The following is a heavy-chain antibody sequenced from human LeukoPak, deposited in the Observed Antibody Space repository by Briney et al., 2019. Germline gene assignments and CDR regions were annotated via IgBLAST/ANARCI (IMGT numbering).Heavy chain of an antibody. CDR1: GFTFSVYE. J-gene: IGHJ4*02. V-gene: IGHV3-48*03. CDR3: ARDFDYGVMGFDY. Sequence: GGSLRLSCAASGFTFSVYEIHWVRQAPGKGLEWVSYISGSGTTIYYADSVKGRFTISRDNAKSSLYLQMNSLRAEDTAVYYCARDFDYGVMGFDYWGQGTLVTVSS. CDR2: ISGSGTTI. D-gene: IGHD4-17*01.